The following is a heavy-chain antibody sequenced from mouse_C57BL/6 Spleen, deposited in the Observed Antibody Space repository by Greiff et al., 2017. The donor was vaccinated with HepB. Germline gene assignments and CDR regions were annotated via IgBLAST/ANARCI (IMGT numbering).Heavy chain of an antibody. Sequence: QVQLQQPGAELVKPGASVKLSCKASGYTFTSYWMHWVKQRPGRGLEWIGRIDPNSGGTKYNEKFKSKATLTVDKPSSTAYMQRSSLTSEDSAVYYCARSPFITTVVAEENYAMDYWGQGTSVTVSS. CDR2: IDPNSGGT. D-gene: IGHD1-1*01. V-gene: IGHV1-72*01. CDR1: GYTFTSYW. J-gene: IGHJ4*01. CDR3: ARSPFITTVVAEENYAMDY.